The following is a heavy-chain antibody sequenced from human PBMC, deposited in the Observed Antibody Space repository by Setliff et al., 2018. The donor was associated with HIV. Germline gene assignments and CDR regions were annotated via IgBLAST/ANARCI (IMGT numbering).Heavy chain of an antibody. V-gene: IGHV3-74*01. CDR3: AKDIGATPYYYGMDV. D-gene: IGHD6-13*01. CDR1: GFTFSSYG. CDR2: VNSDGSSK. Sequence: GGSLRLSCAASGFTFSSYGMHWVRQAPGKGLVWVSRVNSDGSSKTYADSVKGRFTISRDNAKNTLYLQMNSLRAEDTALYYCAKDIGATPYYYGMDVWGQGTTVTVSS. J-gene: IGHJ6*02.